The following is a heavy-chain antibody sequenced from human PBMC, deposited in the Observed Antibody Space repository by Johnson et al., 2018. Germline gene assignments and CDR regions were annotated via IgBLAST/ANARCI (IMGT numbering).Heavy chain of an antibody. D-gene: IGHD4-17*01. V-gene: IGHV3-15*07. J-gene: IGHJ3*02. Sequence: VQLVESGGGLVKPGGSLRLSCAASGFTFSNAWMNWVRQAPGKGLEWVGRIKSKTDGGTTDYAAPVKGRFTISRDDSKNTLYLQMNSLKTEDTAVYYCTRATVTTHDAFDIGGQGTMVTVSS. CDR3: TRATVTTHDAFDI. CDR2: IKSKTDGGTT. CDR1: GFTFSNAW.